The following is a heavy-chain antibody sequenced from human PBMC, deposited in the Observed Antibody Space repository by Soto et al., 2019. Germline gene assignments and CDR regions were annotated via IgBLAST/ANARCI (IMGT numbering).Heavy chain of an antibody. CDR2: ISYDGSNK. J-gene: IGHJ1*01. CDR3: SVARGRAEYFQH. V-gene: IGHV3-30-3*01. CDR1: GFTFSSYA. Sequence: QVQLVESGGGVVQPGRSLRLSCAASGFTFSSYAMHWVRQAPGKGLEWVAVISYDGSNKYYADSVKGRFTISRDNSKNTLYLQMNSLRAEAKAVYYCSVARGRAEYFQHWGQGTLVTVSS. D-gene: IGHD2-15*01.